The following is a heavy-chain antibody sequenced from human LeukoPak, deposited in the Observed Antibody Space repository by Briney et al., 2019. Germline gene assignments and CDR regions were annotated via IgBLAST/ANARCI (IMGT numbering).Heavy chain of an antibody. Sequence: SETLSLTCSVSGDSVSSYYWSWIRQPPGKGLEWIGYIYYSGSTNYNPSLKSRVTISVDTSKNQFSLKLSSVTAADTAVYYCAREWRANRAFDIWGQGTMVTVSS. CDR2: IYYSGST. CDR3: AREWRANRAFDI. D-gene: IGHD1-14*01. J-gene: IGHJ3*02. CDR1: GDSVSSYY. V-gene: IGHV4-59*02.